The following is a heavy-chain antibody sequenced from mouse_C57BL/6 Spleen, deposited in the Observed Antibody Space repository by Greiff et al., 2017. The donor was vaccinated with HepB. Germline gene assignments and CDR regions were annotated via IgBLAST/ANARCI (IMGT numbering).Heavy chain of an antibody. Sequence: EVKLVESGPELVKPGASVKISCKASGYSFTDYNMNWVKQSNGKSLEWIGVINPNYGTTSYNQKFKGKATLTVDQSSSTAYMQLNSLTSEDSAVYYCARGSSGYYYYAMDYWGQGTSVTVSS. CDR3: ARGSSGYYYYAMDY. CDR2: INPNYGTT. V-gene: IGHV1-39*01. J-gene: IGHJ4*01. D-gene: IGHD3-2*02. CDR1: GYSFTDYN.